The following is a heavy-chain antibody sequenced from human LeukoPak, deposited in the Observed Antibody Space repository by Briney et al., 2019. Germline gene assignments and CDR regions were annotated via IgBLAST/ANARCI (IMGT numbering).Heavy chain of an antibody. Sequence: SETLSLTCAVYGGSFSGYYWSWIRQPPGKGLEWIGEINHSGSTNYNPSLKSRVTISVDTSKNQFSLKLSSVTAADTAVYYCARRTRTPRYYYDSSGYFDYWGQGTLVPSPQ. V-gene: IGHV4-34*01. CDR2: INHSGST. D-gene: IGHD3-22*01. J-gene: IGHJ4*02. CDR3: ARRTRTPRYYYDSSGYFDY. CDR1: GGSFSGYY.